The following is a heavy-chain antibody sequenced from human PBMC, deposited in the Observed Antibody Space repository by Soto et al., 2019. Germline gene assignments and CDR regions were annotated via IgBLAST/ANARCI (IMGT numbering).Heavy chain of an antibody. Sequence: QVQLVQSGAEVKKPGSSVKVSCKASGGTFSSYAISWVRQAPGQGLEWMGGIIPIFGTANYAQKFQGRVKITADESTSTAYMELSSLRSEDTAVYYCARGAIYCSSTSCRGGWFDPWGQGTLVTVSS. CDR2: IIPIFGTA. J-gene: IGHJ5*02. CDR3: ARGAIYCSSTSCRGGWFDP. CDR1: GGTFSSYA. D-gene: IGHD2-2*01. V-gene: IGHV1-69*01.